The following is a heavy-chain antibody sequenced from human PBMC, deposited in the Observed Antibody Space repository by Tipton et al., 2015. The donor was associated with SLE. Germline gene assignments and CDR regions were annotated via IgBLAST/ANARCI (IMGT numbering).Heavy chain of an antibody. Sequence: TLSLTCTVSGGSISSSSYYWGWIRQPPGKGLEWIGSIYYSGSTYYNPSLKSRVTISVDTSKNQFSLKLSSVTAADTAVYYCASPTPGYYDSSGYYGYWGQGTLVNVSA. CDR1: GGSISSSSYY. J-gene: IGHJ4*02. D-gene: IGHD3-22*01. CDR2: IYYSGST. V-gene: IGHV4-39*07. CDR3: ASPTPGYYDSSGYYGY.